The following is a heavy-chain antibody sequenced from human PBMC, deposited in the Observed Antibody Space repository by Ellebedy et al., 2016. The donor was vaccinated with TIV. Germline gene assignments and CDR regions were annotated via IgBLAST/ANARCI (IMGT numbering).Heavy chain of an antibody. CDR2: VSGSGGTT. D-gene: IGHD2-21*02. CDR3: PKGQRVVTAPFDY. CDR1: GFTFSSYA. Sequence: GESLKISCAASGFTFSSYAMSWVRQAPGKGLEWVSAVSGSGGTTYYADSVKGRFTISRDNSKNTLYLQMNSLRAEDTAVSYCPKGQRVVTAPFDYWGHGTLVTVSS. V-gene: IGHV3-23*01. J-gene: IGHJ4*01.